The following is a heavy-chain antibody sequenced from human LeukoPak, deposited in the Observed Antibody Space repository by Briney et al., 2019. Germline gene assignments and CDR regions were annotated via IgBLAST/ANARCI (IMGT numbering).Heavy chain of an antibody. CDR1: GFTFDDYA. Sequence: TGGSLRLSCAASGFTFDDYAMHWVRQAPGKGLEWVSLISWDGGSTCYADSVKGRFTISRDNSKNSLYQQMNSLRAEDTALYYCAKVKRIRFLEWLPAMDVWGKGTTVTVSS. J-gene: IGHJ6*03. V-gene: IGHV3-43D*03. CDR3: AKVKRIRFLEWLPAMDV. CDR2: ISWDGGST. D-gene: IGHD3-3*01.